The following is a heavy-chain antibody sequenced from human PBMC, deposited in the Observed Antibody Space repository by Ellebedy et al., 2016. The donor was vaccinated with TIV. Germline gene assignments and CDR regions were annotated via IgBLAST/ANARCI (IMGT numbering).Heavy chain of an antibody. J-gene: IGHJ4*02. CDR3: ARGGIEVAEFAY. CDR2: ILISGST. V-gene: IGHV4-61*02. CDR1: GGSISSNSYY. D-gene: IGHD6-19*01. Sequence: SETLSLXXSVSGGSISSNSYYWSWIRQPAGKGLEWIGRILISGSTYYNPSLKSRVTMSIDTSKNQIFLKLTSVTAADTAVYYCARGGIEVAEFAYWGQGILVTVSS.